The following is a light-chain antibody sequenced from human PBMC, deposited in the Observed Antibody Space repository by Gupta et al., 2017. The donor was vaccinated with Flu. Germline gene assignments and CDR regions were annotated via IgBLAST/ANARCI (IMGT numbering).Light chain of an antibody. V-gene: IGKV2-28*01. J-gene: IGKJ4*01. CDR1: QSLLHSNGFNY. Sequence: DIVMTQSALSLPVNSGKPASISCRSSQSLLHSNGFNYLDWNLQKPGQSPQLLIYLGSNRAAGVPDRFSGSGSGTDFTLKISRVEAEDVGVYYCMQALQTPSFGGGTKVEIK. CDR3: MQALQTPS. CDR2: LGS.